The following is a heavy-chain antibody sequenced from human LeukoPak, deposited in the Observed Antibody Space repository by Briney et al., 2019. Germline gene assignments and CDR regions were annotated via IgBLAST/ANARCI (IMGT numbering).Heavy chain of an antibody. CDR2: IYYSGST. V-gene: IGHV4-31*03. CDR3: ARGLNVVRPYYYYYMDV. D-gene: IGHD2-15*01. CDR1: GGSISSGGYY. Sequence: SQTLSLTCTVSGGSISSGGYYWSWIRQHPGKGLEWIGYIYYSGSTYYSPSLKSRVTISVDTSKNQFSLKLSSVTAADTAVYYCARGLNVVRPYYYYYMDVWGKGTTVTVSS. J-gene: IGHJ6*03.